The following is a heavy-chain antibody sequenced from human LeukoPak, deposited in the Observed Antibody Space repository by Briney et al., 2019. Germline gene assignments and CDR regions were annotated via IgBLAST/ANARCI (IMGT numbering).Heavy chain of an antibody. Sequence: GASVKVSRKASGYTFDNYGISWVRQAPGQGLEWTGWISPYNGNTNYAQKFRGRVSMTTDTSTSTAYMDLGSLRSDDTAVYYCARGYALYSGRYIDFDYWGQGTLVTVSS. CDR2: ISPYNGNT. J-gene: IGHJ4*02. CDR1: GYTFDNYG. V-gene: IGHV1-18*01. CDR3: ARGYALYSGRYIDFDY. D-gene: IGHD1-26*01.